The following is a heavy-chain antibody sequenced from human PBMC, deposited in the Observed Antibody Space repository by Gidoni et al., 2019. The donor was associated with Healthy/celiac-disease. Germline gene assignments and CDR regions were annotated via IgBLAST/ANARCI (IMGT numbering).Heavy chain of an antibody. D-gene: IGHD5-18*01. CDR1: GGSISSSSYY. Sequence: QLQLQESGPGLVKPSETLSLTCTVSGGSISSSSYYWGWIRQPPGKGLEWIGSIYYSGSTDYNPSLKSRVTISGDTSKNQFSLKLSSVTAAETAVYYCARLGGYSYGYGIAGRGCFDYWGQGTLVTVSS. CDR3: ARLGGYSYGYGIAGRGCFDY. J-gene: IGHJ4*02. V-gene: IGHV4-39*01. CDR2: IYYSGST.